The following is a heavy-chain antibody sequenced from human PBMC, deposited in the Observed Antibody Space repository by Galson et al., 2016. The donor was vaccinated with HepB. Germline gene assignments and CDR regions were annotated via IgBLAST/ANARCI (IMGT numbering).Heavy chain of an antibody. Sequence: TLSLTCSVSGGSISSGDYSWTWIRHHPGKGLEYIGYIYYTGSTYYNPSLKSRLTMSVDTSRNQFSLRLTSVTAADTAVYYCARGTFTTFVMDVWGKGATVTVSS. CDR2: IYYTGST. D-gene: IGHD2/OR15-2a*01. J-gene: IGHJ6*04. CDR3: ARGTFTTFVMDV. V-gene: IGHV4-31*03. CDR1: GGSISSGDYS.